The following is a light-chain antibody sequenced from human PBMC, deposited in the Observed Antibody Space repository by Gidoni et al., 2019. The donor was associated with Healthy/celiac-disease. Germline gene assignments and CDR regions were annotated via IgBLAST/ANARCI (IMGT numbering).Light chain of an antibody. J-gene: IGKJ3*01. V-gene: IGKV1-9*01. Sequence: IQLTQSPSSLSASVGDRVTITCRASLGISSYLAWYQQKPGKAPKLLIYAASTLQSGVPSRFSGSGSGTDFTLTISSLQPEDFATYYCQQLNSYSPTFGPGTKVDIK. CDR1: LGISSY. CDR3: QQLNSYSPT. CDR2: AAS.